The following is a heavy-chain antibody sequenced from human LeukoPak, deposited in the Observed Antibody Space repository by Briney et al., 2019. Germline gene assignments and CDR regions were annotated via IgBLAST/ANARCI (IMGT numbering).Heavy chain of an antibody. CDR3: ARVRVVVTVRAFDI. D-gene: IGHD2-21*02. V-gene: IGHV4-39*07. J-gene: IGHJ3*02. CDR1: GGSISSSSYY. CDR2: ISDSGDT. Sequence: SETLSLTCTVSGGSISSSSYYWGWIRQPPGKGLEWVGSISDSGDTYYNPSLKSRVTMSVDTSKNQFSLKLSSVTAADTAVYYCARVRVVVTVRAFDIWGQGTMVTVSS.